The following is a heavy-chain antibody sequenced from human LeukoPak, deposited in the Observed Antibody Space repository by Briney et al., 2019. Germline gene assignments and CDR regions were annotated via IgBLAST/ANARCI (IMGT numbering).Heavy chain of an antibody. Sequence: GGSLRLSCAASGFTFDDYAMHCVRQAPGRGLEWVSGMSWKSGSIGYADSVKGRFTISRDIAKNSLYLQMNSLRAEDTALYYCAKAYYDILTGPLDYWGQGTLVTASS. J-gene: IGHJ4*02. CDR3: AKAYYDILTGPLDY. D-gene: IGHD3-9*01. V-gene: IGHV3-9*01. CDR2: MSWKSGSI. CDR1: GFTFDDYA.